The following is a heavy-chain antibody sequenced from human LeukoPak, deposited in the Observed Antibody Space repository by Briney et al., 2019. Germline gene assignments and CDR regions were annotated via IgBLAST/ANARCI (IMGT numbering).Heavy chain of an antibody. CDR2: IYTSGST. CDR1: GGSISSGSYC. Sequence: PSETLSLTWTVAGGSISSGSYCWSWIRQPAGKGLEWIGRIYTSGSTNYNPSLKSRVTISVDTSKNQFSLKLSSVTAADTAVYYCARERYSSSWYGFVSPNDAFDIWGQGTMVTVSS. CDR3: ARERYSSSWYGFVSPNDAFDI. J-gene: IGHJ3*02. D-gene: IGHD6-13*01. V-gene: IGHV4-61*02.